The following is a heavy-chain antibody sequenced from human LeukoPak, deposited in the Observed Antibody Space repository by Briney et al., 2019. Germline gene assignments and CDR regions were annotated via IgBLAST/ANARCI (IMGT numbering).Heavy chain of an antibody. CDR3: TGGGWSTDAFDI. CDR1: GFIFSNYA. CDR2: VSGTGGST. Sequence: GGSLRLSRGASGFIFSNYAMSWVRQAPGKGLEWVSSVSGTGGSTNYADSVKGRFTISRDNSKNTLYLQMNSLRAEDTAIYYCTGGGWSTDAFDIWGQGTVVTVSS. V-gene: IGHV3-23*01. J-gene: IGHJ3*02. D-gene: IGHD6-19*01.